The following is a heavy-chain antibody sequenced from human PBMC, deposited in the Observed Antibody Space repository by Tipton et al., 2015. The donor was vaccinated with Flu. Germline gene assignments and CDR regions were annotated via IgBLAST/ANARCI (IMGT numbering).Heavy chain of an antibody. D-gene: IGHD3-22*01. CDR3: ARGLYDSSTYFFSGMDV. Sequence: SLRLSCAASGFTFSSYEMNWVRQAPGKGLEWVSYISSSGSTIYYADSVKGRFTISRDNAKNSLYLQMNSLRAEDTAVYYCARGLYDSSTYFFSGMDVWGQGATVAVSS. CDR2: ISSSGSTI. V-gene: IGHV3-48*03. J-gene: IGHJ6*02. CDR1: GFTFSSYE.